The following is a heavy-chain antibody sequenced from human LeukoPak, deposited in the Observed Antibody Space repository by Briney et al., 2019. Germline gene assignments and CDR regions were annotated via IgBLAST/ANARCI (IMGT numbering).Heavy chain of an antibody. D-gene: IGHD3-16*01. CDR2: IYYSGST. CDR3: ARGGGGYAFDY. CDR1: GGSISSGGYY. Sequence: SETLSLTCTVSGGSISSGGYYWSWIRQHPGKGLEWIGYIYYSGSTNYNPSLKSRVTISVDTSKNQFSLKLSSVTAADTAVYYCARGGGGYAFDYWGQGTLVTVSS. J-gene: IGHJ4*02. V-gene: IGHV4-61*08.